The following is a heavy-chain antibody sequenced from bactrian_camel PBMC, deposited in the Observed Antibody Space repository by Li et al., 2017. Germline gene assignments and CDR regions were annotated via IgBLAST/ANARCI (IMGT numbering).Heavy chain of an antibody. CDR2: INSDGTTA. CDR1: GRTDRTGC. CDR3: AADPELWVGYCRLLAYNYEH. Sequence: QVQLVESGGGSVQAGGSLRLSCIASGRTDRTGCMGWVRQAPGKGLEWVSSINSDGTTAYYADSVKGRFTISRDNVQNTVYLQMNSLKPEDTAMYYCAADPELWVGYCRLLAYNYEHRGQGTQVTVS. D-gene: IGHD5*01. J-gene: IGHJ4*01. V-gene: IGHV3S5*01.